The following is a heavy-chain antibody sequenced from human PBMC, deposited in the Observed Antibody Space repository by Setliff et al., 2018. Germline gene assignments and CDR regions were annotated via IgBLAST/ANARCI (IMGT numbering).Heavy chain of an antibody. CDR2: IIPLFGTA. D-gene: IGHD1-20*01. CDR1: GGTFSSYA. J-gene: IGHJ6*02. V-gene: IGHV1-69*05. CDR3: ARDLITGTTEYYYGMDV. Sequence: SVKVSCKASGGTFSSYAISSVQQAPGQGLEWMGGIIPLFGTANYAQKFQGRVTITTDESTSTAYMELSSLRSEDTAVYYCARDLITGTTEYYYGMDVWGQGTTVTVSS.